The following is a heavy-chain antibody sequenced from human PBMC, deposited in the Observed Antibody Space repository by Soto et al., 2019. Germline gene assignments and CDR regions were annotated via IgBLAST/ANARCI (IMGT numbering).Heavy chain of an antibody. CDR1: GFSLSDYW. Sequence: PGGSLRLSCAASGFSLSDYWMHWVRQVPGKGLLWVSRISVDGHDTTYADSVKGRFTISRDNAKNTLYLQMDSLRAEDTAVYYCVRAPEQRPIDFWGHGSQVTVSS. J-gene: IGHJ4*01. CDR2: ISVDGHDT. D-gene: IGHD6-19*01. V-gene: IGHV3-74*03. CDR3: VRAPEQRPIDF.